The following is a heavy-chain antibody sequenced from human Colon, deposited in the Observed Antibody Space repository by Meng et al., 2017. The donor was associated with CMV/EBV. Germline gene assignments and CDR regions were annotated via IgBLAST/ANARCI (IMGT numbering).Heavy chain of an antibody. CDR3: ARVFPPIFGIVKNSFNWFDP. V-gene: IGHV4-39*07. J-gene: IGHJ5*02. Sequence: GSLRLSCSVSGASIRSSDYYWGWIRQPLGKGLEWIGNIYYSGTTSYNPSLKSRVTVSMDTSNNQFSLNLGFVTAADTAVYYCARVFPPIFGIVKNSFNWFDPWGQGILVTVSS. D-gene: IGHD3-3*01. CDR2: IYYSGTT. CDR1: GASIRSSDYY.